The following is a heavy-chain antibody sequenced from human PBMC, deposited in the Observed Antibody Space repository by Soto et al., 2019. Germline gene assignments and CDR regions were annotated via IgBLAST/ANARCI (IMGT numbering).Heavy chain of an antibody. V-gene: IGHV4-59*08. J-gene: IGHJ4*02. CDR3: ARAVGDPLYYLDY. CDR2: TAYSGNT. CDR1: SESISSYY. D-gene: IGHD6-19*01. Sequence: QVQLQASGPGLVRPSQTLSLTCTVSSESISSYYWFWIRQSPGKGLEWIAYTAYSGNTNYNPSLKSRVTISGDTSKNQFPLRLSSVTAADTAVYYCARAVGDPLYYLDYWGQGTLVTVSS.